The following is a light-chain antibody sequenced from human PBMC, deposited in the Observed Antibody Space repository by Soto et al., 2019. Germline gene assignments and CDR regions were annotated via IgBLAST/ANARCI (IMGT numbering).Light chain of an antibody. Sequence: QSVLTQPPSVSAAPGQKVTISCSGSSSNIGTNYVSWYQHLPGTAPKLLIYSNTQRPSGVPDRFSGSKSGTSASLAISGLRSEDEADYYCAAWDDSLGGHVFGTGTKVTVL. CDR1: SSNIGTNY. J-gene: IGLJ1*01. CDR2: SNT. CDR3: AAWDDSLGGHV. V-gene: IGLV1-47*02.